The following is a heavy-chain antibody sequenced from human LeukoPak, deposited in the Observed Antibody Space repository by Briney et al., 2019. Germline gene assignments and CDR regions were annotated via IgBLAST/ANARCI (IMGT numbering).Heavy chain of an antibody. D-gene: IGHD5-12*01. CDR3: ARHSGYDEYLDY. CDR1: GFTFSIYW. CDR2: IKQDGSEK. Sequence: PGGSLRLTCAAPGFTFSIYWMSWVRQAPGKGLEWVANIKQDGSEKYYVDSVKGRFTISRDNAKNSLYLQMNSLRAEDTAVYYCARHSGYDEYLDYWGQGTLVTVSS. J-gene: IGHJ4*02. V-gene: IGHV3-7*01.